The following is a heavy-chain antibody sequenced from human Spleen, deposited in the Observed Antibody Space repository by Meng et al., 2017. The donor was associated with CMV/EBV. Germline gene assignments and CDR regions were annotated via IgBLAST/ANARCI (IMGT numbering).Heavy chain of an antibody. CDR1: GFTVRGNS. J-gene: IGHJ4*02. CDR2: IYSGGSA. Sequence: GGSLRRSGAAQGFTVRGNSMSWVGQAPGKGLDWVALIYSGGSAYYADSVKGRFTLSRDNSKNTLYLQMNSLTPEDTAVYYCARGAVYWGQGTLVTVSS. V-gene: IGHV3-66*02. CDR3: ARGAVY.